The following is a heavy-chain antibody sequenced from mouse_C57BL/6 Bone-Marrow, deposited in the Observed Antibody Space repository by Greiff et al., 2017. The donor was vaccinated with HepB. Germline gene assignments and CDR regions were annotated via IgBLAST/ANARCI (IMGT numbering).Heavy chain of an antibody. Sequence: EVQLQESGGGLVKPGGSLKLSCAASGFTFSDYGMHWVRQAPEKGLEWVAYISSGSSTIYYADTVKGRFTISRDNAKNTLFLQMTSLRSEDTAMYYCARPIYDGYHGAMDYWGQGTSVTVSS. J-gene: IGHJ4*01. CDR1: GFTFSDYG. CDR3: ARPIYDGYHGAMDY. D-gene: IGHD2-3*01. V-gene: IGHV5-17*01. CDR2: ISSGSSTI.